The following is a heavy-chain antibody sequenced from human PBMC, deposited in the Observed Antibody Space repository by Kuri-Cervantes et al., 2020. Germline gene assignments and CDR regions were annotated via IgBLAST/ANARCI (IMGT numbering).Heavy chain of an antibody. CDR2: ISASTTYI. D-gene: IGHD3-10*01. J-gene: IGHJ4*02. CDR3: ARALTSRYLVDL. CDR1: GFTFSDYY. V-gene: IGHV3-69-1*02. Sequence: GGSLRLSCAASGFTFSDYYMNWIRQAPGKGLEWVSLISASTTYIYYADSVRGRFTISRDNAKKSLFLEMSSLRVEDTGVYYCARALTSRYLVDLWGQGTLVTVSS.